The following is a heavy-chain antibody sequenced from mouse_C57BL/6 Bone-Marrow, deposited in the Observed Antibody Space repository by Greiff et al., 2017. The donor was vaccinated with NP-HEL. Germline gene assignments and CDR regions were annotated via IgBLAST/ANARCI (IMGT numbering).Heavy chain of an antibody. CDR3: ARDRGGSSFYFDY. D-gene: IGHD1-1*01. CDR1: GFTFSDYY. J-gene: IGHJ2*01. V-gene: IGHV5-16*01. CDR2: INYDGSST. Sequence: EVMLVESEGGLVQPGSSMKLSCTASGFTFSDYYMAWVRQVPEKGLEWVANINYDGSSTYYLDSLKSRFIISRDNAKNILYLQMSSLKSEDTATYYCARDRGGSSFYFDYWGQGTTLTVSS.